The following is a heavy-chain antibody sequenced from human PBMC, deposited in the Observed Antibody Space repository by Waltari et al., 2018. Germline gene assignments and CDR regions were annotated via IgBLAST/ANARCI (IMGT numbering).Heavy chain of an antibody. CDR3: AREGDGYNLWAAFDI. CDR2: IIPIFGTA. D-gene: IGHD5-12*01. Sequence: QVQLVQSGAEVKKPGSSVKVSCKASGGTFSSYAISWLRQAPGQGLEWMGGIIPIFGTANYAQKFQGRVTITTDESTSTAYMELSSLRSEDTAVYYRAREGDGYNLWAAFDIWGQGTMVTVSS. CDR1: GGTFSSYA. V-gene: IGHV1-69*05. J-gene: IGHJ3*02.